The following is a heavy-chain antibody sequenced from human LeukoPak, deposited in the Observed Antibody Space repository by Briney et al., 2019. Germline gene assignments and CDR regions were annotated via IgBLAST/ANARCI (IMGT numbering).Heavy chain of an antibody. D-gene: IGHD2-2*01. CDR3: ARVGRVARSSTSWCPYNWFDF. V-gene: IGHV1-18*01. Sequence: ASVKLSCTASGSTFTSYGISWMRKAPGPGLEWMGWIRVYNGNTNYAQKLHGRVTMTRDTSISTAYMELSKLRPDDTAVYYCARVGRVARSSTSWCPYNWFDFGGQGTLVIV. J-gene: IGHJ5*01. CDR1: GSTFTSYG. CDR2: IRVYNGNT.